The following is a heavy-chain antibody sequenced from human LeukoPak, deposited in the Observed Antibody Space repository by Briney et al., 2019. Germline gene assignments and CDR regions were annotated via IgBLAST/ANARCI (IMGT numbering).Heavy chain of an antibody. J-gene: IGHJ4*02. Sequence: GASVKVSCKASGYTLTSYYMHWVRQAPGQGLEWMGRINPNSGGTNYAQKFQGRVTMTRDTSISTAYMELSRLRSDDTPVYYCARSRYSSGWRPFDYWGQGTLVTVSS. CDR3: ARSRYSSGWRPFDY. V-gene: IGHV1-2*06. CDR1: GYTLTSYY. D-gene: IGHD6-19*01. CDR2: INPNSGGT.